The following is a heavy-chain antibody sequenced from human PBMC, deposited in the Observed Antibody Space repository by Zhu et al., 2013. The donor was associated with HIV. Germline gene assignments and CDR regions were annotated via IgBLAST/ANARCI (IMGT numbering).Heavy chain of an antibody. J-gene: IGHJ6*02. V-gene: IGHV3-48*03. D-gene: IGHD1-26*01. CDR1: GFTFSSYE. CDR3: ARVRRYGELRYGMDV. CDR2: ISSSGSTI. Sequence: EVQLVESGGGLVQPGGSLRLSCAASGFTFSSYEMNWVRQAPGKGLEWVSYISSSGSTIYYADSVKGRFTISRDNAKNSLYLQMNSLRAEDTAVYYCARVRRYGELRYGMDVWGQGTTVTVSS.